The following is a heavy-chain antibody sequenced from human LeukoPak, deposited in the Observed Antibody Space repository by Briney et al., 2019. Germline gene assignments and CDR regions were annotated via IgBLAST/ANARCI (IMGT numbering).Heavy chain of an antibody. Sequence: GGSLRLSCAASGFTFSSYGMHWVRQAPGKGLEWVAVIWYDGSNKYYADSVKGRFTISRDNSKNTLYLQMNSLRAEDTAVCYCARASGSGWQFDYWGQGTLVTVSS. CDR2: IWYDGSNK. D-gene: IGHD6-19*01. CDR1: GFTFSSYG. J-gene: IGHJ4*02. CDR3: ARASGSGWQFDY. V-gene: IGHV3-33*01.